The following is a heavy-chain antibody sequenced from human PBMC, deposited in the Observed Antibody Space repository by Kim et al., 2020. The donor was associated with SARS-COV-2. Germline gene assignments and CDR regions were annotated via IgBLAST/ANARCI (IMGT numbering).Heavy chain of an antibody. CDR2: IKQDGSEK. J-gene: IGHJ6*02. CDR3: ARDTPYCSGGSCYYYYYYGMDV. CDR1: GFTFSSYW. V-gene: IGHV3-7*01. Sequence: GGSLRLSCAASGFTFSSYWMSWVRQAPGKGLEWVANIKQDGSEKYYVDSVKGRFTISRDNAKNSLYLQMNSLRAEDTAVYYCARDTPYCSGGSCYYYYYYGMDVWGQGTTVTVSS. D-gene: IGHD2-15*01.